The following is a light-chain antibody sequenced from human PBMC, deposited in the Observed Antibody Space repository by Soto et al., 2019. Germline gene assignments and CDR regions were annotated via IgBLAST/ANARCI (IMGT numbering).Light chain of an antibody. CDR2: GDN. CDR3: QSSDSSLSGWV. V-gene: IGLV1-40*01. J-gene: IGLJ2*01. CDR1: RSNIGAGYD. Sequence: QSVLTQPPSVSGAPGQRLTISCTGSRSNIGAGYDVHWYQHLPGAAPKLLIYGDNNRPSGVPDRFSSSKSGTSASLAITGVQAEDEADYYCQSSDSSLSGWVFGGGTKLTVL.